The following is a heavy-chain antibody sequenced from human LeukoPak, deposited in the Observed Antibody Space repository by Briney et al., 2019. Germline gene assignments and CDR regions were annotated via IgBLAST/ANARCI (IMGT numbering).Heavy chain of an antibody. CDR1: GGSFSDYY. J-gene: IGHJ4*02. V-gene: IGHV4-34*01. CDR3: ARGAITIFGVIIGRAFDY. CDR2: INHSGST. Sequence: SETLSLTCAVYGGSFSDYYWNWLRQPPGKGLEWIGEINHSGSTNYHPSLKSRVTISVDTSKNQSSLKLGSVTAADTAVYYCARGAITIFGVIIGRAFDYWGQGTLVTVSS. D-gene: IGHD3-3*01.